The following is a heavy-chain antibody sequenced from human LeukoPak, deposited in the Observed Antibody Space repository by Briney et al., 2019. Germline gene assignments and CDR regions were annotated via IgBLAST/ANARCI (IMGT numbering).Heavy chain of an antibody. CDR1: RYTFTGYY. CDR2: INPNSGGT. J-gene: IGHJ5*01. Sequence: ASVKVSCKASRYTFTGYYMHWVRQAPGQGLEWMGWINPNSGGTNYAQKFQGRVTMTRDTSISTAYMELSRLRSDDTAVYYCARDGGTTTRLRFDSWGQGTLVTVSS. V-gene: IGHV1-2*02. CDR3: ARDGGTTTRLRFDS. D-gene: IGHD4-17*01.